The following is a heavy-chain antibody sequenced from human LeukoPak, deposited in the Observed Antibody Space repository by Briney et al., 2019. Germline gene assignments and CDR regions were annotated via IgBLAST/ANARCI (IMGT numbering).Heavy chain of an antibody. CDR3: ARAFHSSGWYPDAFDI. V-gene: IGHV1-69*04. CDR1: GGTFSSYA. CDR2: IIPILGIA. Sequence: GASVKVSCKASGGTFSSYAISWVRQAPGQGLEWMGRIIPILGIANYAQKFQGRVTITAGKSTSTAYMELSSLRSEDTAVYYCARAFHSSGWYPDAFDIWGQGTMVTVSS. J-gene: IGHJ3*02. D-gene: IGHD6-19*01.